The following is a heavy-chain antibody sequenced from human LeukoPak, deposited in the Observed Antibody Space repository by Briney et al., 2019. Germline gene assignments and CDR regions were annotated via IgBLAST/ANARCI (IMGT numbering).Heavy chain of an antibody. V-gene: IGHV3-30*02. CDR3: AKGGYDSSGPLDY. CDR2: IWYGGSNK. CDR1: GFTFSSYG. Sequence: PGGSLRLSCAASGFTFSSYGMHWVRQAPGKGLEWVAVIWYGGSNKYYADSVKGRFTISRDNSKNTLYLQMNSLRAEDTAVYYCAKGGYDSSGPLDYWGQGTLVTVSS. D-gene: IGHD3-22*01. J-gene: IGHJ4*02.